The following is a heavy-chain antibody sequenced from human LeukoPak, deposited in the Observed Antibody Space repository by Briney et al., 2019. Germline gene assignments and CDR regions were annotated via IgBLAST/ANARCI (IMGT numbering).Heavy chain of an antibody. CDR3: ARIYCSGSSCYWAWFDP. V-gene: IGHV4-39*07. J-gene: IGHJ5*01. CDR2: IYYSGRN. CDR1: GGSISSSSFY. D-gene: IGHD2-15*01. Sequence: SETLSLSCTVSGGSISSSSFYWGCLRQPPGKGLEWIGSIYYSGRNYSNSSLKSRVTLSVDTSKNQFFLKLSAVTAADTAVYYCARIYCSGSSCYWAWFDPWGQGTPVTVSS.